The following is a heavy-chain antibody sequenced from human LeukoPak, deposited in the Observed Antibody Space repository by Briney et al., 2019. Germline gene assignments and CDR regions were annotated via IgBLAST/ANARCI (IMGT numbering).Heavy chain of an antibody. Sequence: PGGSLRLSCAASGFTVSSNYMSWVRQAPGKGLEWVSVIYSGGSTYYADSVKGRFTISRDNSKNTLYLQMNSLRAEDTAVYYCARVGDILTGYYDAFDIWGQGTMVTVSS. CDR3: ARVGDILTGYYDAFDI. CDR2: IYSGGST. V-gene: IGHV3-66*01. J-gene: IGHJ3*02. CDR1: GFTVSSNY. D-gene: IGHD3-9*01.